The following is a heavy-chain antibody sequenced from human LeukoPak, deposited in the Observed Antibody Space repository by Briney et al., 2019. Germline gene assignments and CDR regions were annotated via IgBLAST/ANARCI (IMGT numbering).Heavy chain of an antibody. CDR3: ARGRASTVTAFRWFDP. CDR1: GGSISSSSYY. CDR2: IYYSGST. J-gene: IGHJ5*02. Sequence: KASETLSLTCTVSGGSISSSSYYWGWIRQPPGKGLEWIGYIYYSGSTNYNPSLKSRVTISVDTSKNQFSLKLSSVTAADTAVYYCARGRASTVTAFRWFDPWGQGTLVTVSS. D-gene: IGHD4-17*01. V-gene: IGHV4-61*05.